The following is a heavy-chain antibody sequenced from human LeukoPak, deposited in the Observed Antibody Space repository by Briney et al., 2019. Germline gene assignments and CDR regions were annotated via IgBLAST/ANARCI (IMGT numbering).Heavy chain of an antibody. Sequence: GGSLRLSCAASGFTLSNYAMHWVRQAPGKGLEWVAIITYDGSNEDYADVVKGRFTISRDNSKNTLYLQMNSLRAEDTALYYCARGGSYGGYHSYWGQGTLVTVSS. CDR2: ITYDGSNE. J-gene: IGHJ4*02. D-gene: IGHD4-23*01. CDR3: ARGGSYGGYHSY. CDR1: GFTLSNYA. V-gene: IGHV3-30*04.